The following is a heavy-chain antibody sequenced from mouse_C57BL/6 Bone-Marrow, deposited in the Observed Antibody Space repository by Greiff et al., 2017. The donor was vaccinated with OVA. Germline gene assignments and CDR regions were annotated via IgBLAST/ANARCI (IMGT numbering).Heavy chain of an antibody. J-gene: IGHJ3*01. D-gene: IGHD4-1*02. CDR2: INPNNGGT. Sequence: EVQLQQSGPELVKPGASVKMSCKASGYTFTDYNMHWVKQSPGKSLEWIGYINPNNGGTSYNQKFKGKATLTVNTSSSTAYMELRSLTSEDSAVFYGAREGNWGVFSYWGQGTLATVSA. CDR1: GYTFTDYN. V-gene: IGHV1-22*01. CDR3: AREGNWGVFSY.